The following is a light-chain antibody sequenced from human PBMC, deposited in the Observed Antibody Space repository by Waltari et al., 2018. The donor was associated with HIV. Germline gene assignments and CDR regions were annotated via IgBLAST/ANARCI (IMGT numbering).Light chain of an antibody. CDR1: SSDVDASDY. Sequence: QSALTQPASVSGSPGQSITIYCIGSSSDVDASDYVSLYQHHPGKAPKLLIYDVTHRPSGISARFSGSKSGNTASLTISGLQADDEADYYCGSYTTTSTLGVFGGGTKLTVL. CDR2: DVT. J-gene: IGLJ2*01. CDR3: GSYTTTSTLGV. V-gene: IGLV2-14*03.